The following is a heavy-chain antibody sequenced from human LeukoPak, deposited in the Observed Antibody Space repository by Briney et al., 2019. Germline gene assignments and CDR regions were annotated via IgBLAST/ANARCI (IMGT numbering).Heavy chain of an antibody. Sequence: ASVKVSCKASGYTFTSYGISWVRQAPGQGLEWMGWISAYNGNTNYAQKLQGRVTMTTDTSTSTAYMELRSLRSDDTAVYYCARGGIAEQHPYYYYYMDVWGKGTTVTVSS. CDR3: ARGGIAEQHPYYYYYMDV. CDR2: ISAYNGNT. J-gene: IGHJ6*03. CDR1: GYTFTSYG. D-gene: IGHD6-13*01. V-gene: IGHV1-18*01.